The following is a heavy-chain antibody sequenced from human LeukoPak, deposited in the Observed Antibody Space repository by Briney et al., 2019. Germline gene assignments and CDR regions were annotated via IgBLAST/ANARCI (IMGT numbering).Heavy chain of an antibody. J-gene: IGHJ4*02. CDR2: IYPTDSDT. V-gene: IGHV5-51*01. CDR3: ARQYDFWSGPPYDY. Sequence: GESLKISCQASGYTFSTYWIAWVRQMPGKGLEWMGRIYPTDSDTRYNPSFQGQVTISVDKSINTAYLQWDSLRASDTAMYYCARQYDFWSGPPYDYWGQGTLVTVSS. CDR1: GYTFSTYW. D-gene: IGHD3-3*01.